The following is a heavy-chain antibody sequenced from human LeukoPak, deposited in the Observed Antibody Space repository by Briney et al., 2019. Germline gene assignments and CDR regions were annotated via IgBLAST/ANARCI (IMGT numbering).Heavy chain of an antibody. V-gene: IGHV1-69*13. CDR2: IIPIFGTA. CDR3: AGSIWFGEFNAEVVFDY. Sequence: SVKVSCKASGGTFSSYAISWVRQAPGQGLESMVGIIPIFGTANYAQKFQGRVTITADESTSTAYMELSSLRSEDTAVYYCAGSIWFGEFNAEVVFDYWGQGTLVTVSS. J-gene: IGHJ4*02. D-gene: IGHD3-10*01. CDR1: GGTFSSYA.